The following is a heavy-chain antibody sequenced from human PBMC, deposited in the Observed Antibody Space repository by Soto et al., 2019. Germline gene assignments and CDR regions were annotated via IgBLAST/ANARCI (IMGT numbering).Heavy chain of an antibody. CDR2: INWNGGST. CDR1: GFIFVGYG. CDR3: ARAQVAVAGTWGAFDI. V-gene: IGHV3-20*04. D-gene: IGHD6-19*01. Sequence: HGGCVRLSCAASGFIFVGYGMSLDHQAPGKGLEWVSGINWNGGSTGYADSVKGRFTISRDNAKNSLYLQMNSLRAEDTALYYCARAQVAVAGTWGAFDIWGQGTMVTVSS. J-gene: IGHJ3*02.